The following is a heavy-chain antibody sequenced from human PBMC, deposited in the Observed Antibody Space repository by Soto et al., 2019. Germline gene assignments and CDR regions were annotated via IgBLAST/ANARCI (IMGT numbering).Heavy chain of an antibody. CDR1: GGAFSGYY. V-gene: IGHV4-34*01. CDR2: INHSGST. CDR3: ARGLRSIAAAGYYYGMDV. D-gene: IGHD6-13*01. J-gene: IGHJ6*02. Sequence: PSETLSPPCAVYGGAFSGYYWGWVRPPPGKGLEWIGEINHSGSTNYNPSLKSRVTISVDTSKNQFSLKLSSVTAADTAVYYCARGLRSIAAAGYYYGMDVWGQGTTVTVSS.